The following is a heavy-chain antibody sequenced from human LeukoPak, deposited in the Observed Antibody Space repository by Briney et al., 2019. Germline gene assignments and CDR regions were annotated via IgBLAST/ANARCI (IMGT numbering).Heavy chain of an antibody. V-gene: IGHV4-30-4*08. D-gene: IGHD5-12*01. CDR1: GDSISGGDYY. CDR2: IYYSGST. CDR3: ARHYEYSTKMNFDY. Sequence: SETLSLTCTVSGDSISGGDYYWNWIRQHPGKGLEWIGYIYYSGSTYYNPSLKSRVTISVDTSKNQFSLKLSSVTAADTAVYYCARHYEYSTKMNFDYWGQGTLVTVSS. J-gene: IGHJ4*02.